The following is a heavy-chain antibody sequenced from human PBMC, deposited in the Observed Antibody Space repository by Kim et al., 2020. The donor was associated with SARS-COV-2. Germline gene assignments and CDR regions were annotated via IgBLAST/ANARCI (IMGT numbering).Heavy chain of an antibody. CDR3: AITAARTYMYYDL. V-gene: IGHV4-39*02. CDR2: IFYTENS. J-gene: IGHJ4*01. Sequence: SETLSLTCNVSGGSISSTDYYWAWIRQPPGKGLEWIGSIFYTENSYYTPSLKSRVTMSVEVSKNHFSLNLRSVTAADTATYYCAITAARTYMYYDLWGQG. D-gene: IGHD3-16*01. CDR1: GGSISSTDYY.